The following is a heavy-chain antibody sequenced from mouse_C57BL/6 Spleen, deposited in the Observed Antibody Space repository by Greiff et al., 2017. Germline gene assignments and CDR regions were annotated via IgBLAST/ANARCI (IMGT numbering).Heavy chain of an antibody. J-gene: IGHJ4*01. D-gene: IGHD1-1*01. CDR1: GYTFTSYW. CDR2: IDPSDSET. CDR3: AGDYSSFYYAMDY. V-gene: IGHV1-52*01. Sequence: VQLQQPGAELVRPGSSVKLSCKASGYTFTSYWMHWVKQRPIQGLEWIGNIDPSDSETNYNQKFKDKATLTVDKSSSTAYMQLSSLTSEDSAVYFCAGDYSSFYYAMDYWGQGTSVTVSS.